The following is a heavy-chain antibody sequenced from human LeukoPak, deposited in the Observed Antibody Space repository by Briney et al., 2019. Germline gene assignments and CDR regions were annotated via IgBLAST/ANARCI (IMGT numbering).Heavy chain of an antibody. CDR1: GYTFTGYY. CDR3: ARSEQFPYYMDV. J-gene: IGHJ6*03. CDR2: ISAYNGNT. D-gene: IGHD6-19*01. Sequence: ASVKVSCKASGYTFTGYYMHWVRQAPGQGLEWMGWISAYNGNTNYAQKLQGRVTMTTDTSTSTAYMELRSLRSDDTAVYYCARSEQFPYYMDVWGKGTTVTVSS. V-gene: IGHV1-18*04.